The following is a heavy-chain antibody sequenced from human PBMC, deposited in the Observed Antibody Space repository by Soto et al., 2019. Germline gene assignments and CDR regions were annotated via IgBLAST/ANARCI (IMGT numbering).Heavy chain of an antibody. CDR2: TYHSGTT. CDR1: GDSINNSHW. J-gene: IGHJ5*02. V-gene: IGHV4-4*02. D-gene: IGHD3-16*01. CDR3: AREVMSCPARGPIWFDP. Sequence: QVQLQESGPGLVQPSGTLSLTCAVSGDSINNSHWWSWVRQTPGKGLDWIGETYHSGTTNYNPSLKPRVSLSINKAKGQFSLKMTSVTAAETAVYYCAREVMSCPARGPIWFDPWGQGTLVPVCS.